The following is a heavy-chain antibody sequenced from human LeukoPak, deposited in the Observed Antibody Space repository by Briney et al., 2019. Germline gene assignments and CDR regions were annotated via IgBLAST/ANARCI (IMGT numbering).Heavy chain of an antibody. J-gene: IGHJ3*02. CDR3: ATTGSIVVVVAATLGAFDI. CDR1: GYTLTELS. V-gene: IGHV1-24*01. CDR2: FDPEDGET. D-gene: IGHD2-15*01. Sequence: ASVKVSCKVSGYTLTELSMHWVRQAPGKGLEWMGVFDPEDGETIYAQKFQGRVTMTEDTSTDTAYMELSSLRSEDTAVYYCATTGSIVVVVAATLGAFDIWGQGTMVTVSS.